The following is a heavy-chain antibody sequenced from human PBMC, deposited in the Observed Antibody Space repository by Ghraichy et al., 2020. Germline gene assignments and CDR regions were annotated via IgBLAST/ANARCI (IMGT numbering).Heavy chain of an antibody. Sequence: GGSLRLSCAASGFTFSDHYMDWVRQAPGMGLEWVGRTRNKAKSYTTEYAASVRGRFTISRDDSKNSLYLQMSSLRTDDTAVYYCARGASSRWDHSYGIDVWGQGTTVTVSS. D-gene: IGHD6-13*01. CDR1: GFTFSDHY. J-gene: IGHJ6*02. CDR2: TRNKAKSYTT. V-gene: IGHV3-72*01. CDR3: ARGASSRWDHSYGIDV.